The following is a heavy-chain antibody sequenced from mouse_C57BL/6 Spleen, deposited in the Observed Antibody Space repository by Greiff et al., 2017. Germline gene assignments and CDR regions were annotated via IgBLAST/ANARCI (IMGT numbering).Heavy chain of an antibody. CDR2: IDPNSGGT. D-gene: IGHD2-5*01. CDR1: GYTFTSYW. CDR3: ARERGYYSNLKGWFAY. J-gene: IGHJ3*01. V-gene: IGHV1-72*01. Sequence: VQLQQSGAELVKPGASVKLSCKASGYTFTSYWMHWVKQRPGRGLEWIGRIDPNSGGTKYNEKFKSKATLTVDKPSSTAYMQLSSLTSEDSAVYYCARERGYYSNLKGWFAYWGQATLVTVSA.